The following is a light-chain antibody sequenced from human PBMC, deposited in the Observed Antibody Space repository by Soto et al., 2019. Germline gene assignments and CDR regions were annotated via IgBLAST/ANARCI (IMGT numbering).Light chain of an antibody. CDR1: SNDFGGFNY. Sequence: QSVLTQPASLSGSPGQSITISCTGTSNDFGGFNYVSWYQQLPGKAPKLVIYDVTHRTSGVSDRFSGSRSGNTASLTISGLQAEDEADYYCTSFTSGSTPYVLGTGNKVTVL. V-gene: IGLV2-14*03. CDR2: DVT. J-gene: IGLJ1*01. CDR3: TSFTSGSTPYV.